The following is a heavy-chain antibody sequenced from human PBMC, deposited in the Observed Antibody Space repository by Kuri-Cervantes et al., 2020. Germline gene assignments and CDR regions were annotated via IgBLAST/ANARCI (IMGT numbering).Heavy chain of an antibody. CDR1: EFIFSNYG. J-gene: IGHJ6*03. V-gene: IGHV3-30*05. CDR3: ARSATDYYYYYMDV. D-gene: IGHD6-13*01. CDR2: ISYDGSNE. Sequence: GESLKISCAASEFIFSNYGLTWVRQAPGKGLEWVAVISYDGSNEYFADSVKGRFTISRDNSKNTLYLQMNSLRADDTAVYFCARSATDYYYYYMDVWGKGTTVTVSS.